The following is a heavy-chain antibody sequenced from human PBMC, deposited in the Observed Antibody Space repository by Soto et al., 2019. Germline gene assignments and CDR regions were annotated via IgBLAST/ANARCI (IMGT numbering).Heavy chain of an antibody. CDR2: ISLDGSRT. J-gene: IGHJ3*01. D-gene: IGHD3-22*01. V-gene: IGHV3-74*01. Sequence: EVQLVESGGGLVQPGGSLRLSCAVSGFTFSTYWMHWVRQVPGKGLVWVSRISLDGSRTSYADSVKGRFTISRDNAKNTLYIHMRSLSAEDSAVYFCVRDMDFYDGRGYASPGDAFDVWGQGTVVSVSS. CDR3: VRDMDFYDGRGYASPGDAFDV. CDR1: GFTFSTYW.